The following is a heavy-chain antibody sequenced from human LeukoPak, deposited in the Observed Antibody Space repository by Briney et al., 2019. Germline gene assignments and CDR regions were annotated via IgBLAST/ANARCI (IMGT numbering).Heavy chain of an antibody. D-gene: IGHD6-19*01. CDR2: IYYSGST. Sequence: SETLSLTCTVSGGSISNYYWSWIRQPPGKGLEWIGYIYYSGSTNYNPSLKSRVTISVDTSKNQFSLKLSSVTAADTAVYYCAREDIAVAGFFDYWGQGTLVTVSS. V-gene: IGHV4-59*01. CDR1: GGSISNYY. CDR3: AREDIAVAGFFDY. J-gene: IGHJ4*02.